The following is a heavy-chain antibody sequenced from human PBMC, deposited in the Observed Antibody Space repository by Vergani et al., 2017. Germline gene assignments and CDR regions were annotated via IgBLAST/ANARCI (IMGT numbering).Heavy chain of an antibody. Sequence: VQLVESGGGVVQPGRSLRLSCAASGFTFSSYGMHWVRQAPGKGLEWVAVISYDGSNKYYADSVKGRFTISRDNSKNTLYLQMNSLRAEDTAVYYWARGGAAGCSGGSCYSSGFDYWGQGTLVTVSS. CDR1: GFTFSSYG. D-gene: IGHD2-15*01. V-gene: IGHV3-30*03. J-gene: IGHJ4*02. CDR2: ISYDGSNK. CDR3: ARGGAAGCSGGSCYSSGFDY.